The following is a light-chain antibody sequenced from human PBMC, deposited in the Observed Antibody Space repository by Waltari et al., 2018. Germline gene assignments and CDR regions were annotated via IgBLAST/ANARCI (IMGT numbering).Light chain of an antibody. Sequence: QSALTQPASVSGSPGQSITISCTGPSRAVGASNLISWYQQHPGKAPTLMIYEVNKRPSGVSNRFSGSKSDNTASLTISGLQAEDEADYYCCSYAGRSTLVFGGGTNPTVL. J-gene: IGLJ3*02. CDR2: EVN. CDR1: SRAVGASNL. V-gene: IGLV2-23*02. CDR3: CSYAGRSTLV.